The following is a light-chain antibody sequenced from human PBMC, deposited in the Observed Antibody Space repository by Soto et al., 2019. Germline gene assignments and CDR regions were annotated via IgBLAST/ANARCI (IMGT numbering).Light chain of an antibody. Sequence: EIVLTQTPVTLSLSPGEIATLSCSTSQSVSSSLAWYQQKPGQAPRLLIYDASNTATGIPARFSGSGSGTDFTLNISSLEPEDFAIYYFQQRSSSITFGQGTRLETK. J-gene: IGKJ5*01. CDR1: QSVSSS. CDR3: QQRSSSIT. CDR2: DAS. V-gene: IGKV3-11*01.